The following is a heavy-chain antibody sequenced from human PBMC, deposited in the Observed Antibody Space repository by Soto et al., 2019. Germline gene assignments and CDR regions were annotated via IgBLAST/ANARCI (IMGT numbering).Heavy chain of an antibody. CDR1: GFTFSRNW. J-gene: IGHJ5*02. D-gene: IGHD1-1*01. CDR3: ARDGDGYPA. CDR2: IKEDGSAK. Sequence: EVQLVESGGGLVQPGGSLTLSCAASGFTFSRNWMSWVRQAPGKGLEWVANIKEDGSAKYYADAVKGRFTLSRDNVENSLYLQMNSLRAEDTAVYYCARDGDGYPAWGQGTLDTVSS. V-gene: IGHV3-7*01.